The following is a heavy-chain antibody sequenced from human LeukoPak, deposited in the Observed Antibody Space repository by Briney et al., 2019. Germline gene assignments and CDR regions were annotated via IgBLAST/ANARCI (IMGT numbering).Heavy chain of an antibody. CDR1: GYTITGYY. Sequence: GASVKVSCKASGYTITGYYMHWVRQAPGQGLEWMGWISVYNGNTKYAQKLQGRVTMTTDTSTSTAYMELRSLRSDDTAVYYCARDPITMVRGVIILEYYFDYWGQGTLVTVSS. CDR3: ARDPITMVRGVIILEYYFDY. D-gene: IGHD3-10*01. V-gene: IGHV1-18*04. CDR2: ISVYNGNT. J-gene: IGHJ4*02.